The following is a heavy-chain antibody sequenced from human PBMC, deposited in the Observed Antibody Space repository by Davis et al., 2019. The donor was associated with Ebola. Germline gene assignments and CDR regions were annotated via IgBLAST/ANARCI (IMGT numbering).Heavy chain of an antibody. Sequence: PSETLSLTCTVSGGSISSRGSYWGWIRQPPGKGLEWLGTTYNSGNIYYNPSLKSRVTVSADTSKNQFSLRLTSVTAADTAVYYCARLWDDWGQGTLVIVSS. V-gene: IGHV4-39*01. J-gene: IGHJ4*02. CDR2: TYNSGNI. CDR3: ARLWDD. CDR1: GGSISSRGSY.